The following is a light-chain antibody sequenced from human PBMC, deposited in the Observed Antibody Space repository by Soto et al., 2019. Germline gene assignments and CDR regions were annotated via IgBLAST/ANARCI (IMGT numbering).Light chain of an antibody. CDR1: KLGDKY. CDR2: QDS. V-gene: IGLV3-1*01. Sequence: SYELTQPPSVSVSPGQTASITCSGDKLGDKYACWYQQKPGQSPVLVIYQDSKRPSGIPERFSGSNSGNTATLTISGTQAMDEADYYCQAWNSSSDPWVFGGGTKLTVL. J-gene: IGLJ3*02. CDR3: QAWNSSSDPWV.